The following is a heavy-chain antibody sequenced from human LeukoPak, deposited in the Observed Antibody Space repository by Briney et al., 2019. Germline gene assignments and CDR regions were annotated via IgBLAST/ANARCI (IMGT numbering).Heavy chain of an antibody. CDR1: GGTFSSYT. J-gene: IGHJ4*02. CDR2: IIPILGIA. Sequence: SVKVSCKASGGTFSSYTISCVRQAPGQGVEWMGRIIPILGIANYAQKFQGRVTITADKSTSTAYMELSSLRSEDTAVYYCARDGGDSSVGGQGTLVTVSS. D-gene: IGHD2-21*02. V-gene: IGHV1-69*04. CDR3: ARDGGDSSV.